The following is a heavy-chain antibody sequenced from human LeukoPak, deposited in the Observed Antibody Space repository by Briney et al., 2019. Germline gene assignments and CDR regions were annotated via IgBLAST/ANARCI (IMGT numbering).Heavy chain of an antibody. CDR1: GFTFSSYA. CDR2: ISYDGSNK. J-gene: IGHJ4*02. V-gene: IGHV3-30*01. Sequence: GSLRLSCAASGFTFSSYAMHWVRQAPGKGLEWVAVISYDGSNKYYADSVKGRFTISRDNSKNTLYLQMNSLRAEDTAVYYCAREAGEPDLNFDYWGQGTLVTVSS. CDR3: AREAGEPDLNFDY. D-gene: IGHD1-14*01.